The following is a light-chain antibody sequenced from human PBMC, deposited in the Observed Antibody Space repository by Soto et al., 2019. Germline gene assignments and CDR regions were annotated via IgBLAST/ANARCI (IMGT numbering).Light chain of an antibody. CDR1: QDIGNY. V-gene: IGKV3D-11*01. J-gene: IGKJ4*01. CDR3: QQRSNWRLT. Sequence: EIVLTQSPATLSLSPGERATLSCRASQDIGNYLAWYQQKPGQGPRLLIYDASNRATGIPARFSGSGPGTDFTLSISSLEPDDFAVYYCQQRSNWRLTFGGGTKVDIK. CDR2: DAS.